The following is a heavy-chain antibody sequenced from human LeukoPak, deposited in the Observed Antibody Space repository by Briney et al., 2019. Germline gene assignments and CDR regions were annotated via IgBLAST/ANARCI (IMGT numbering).Heavy chain of an antibody. D-gene: IGHD4-17*01. V-gene: IGHV3-11*01. Sequence: PGRSLRLSCAASVFTFSDYYMSWIRQAPGKGLEWVSYISSSGSTIYYADSVKGRFTISRDNAKNSLYLQMNSLRAEDTAVYYCARDRDYGDYNFGGNFDWWGQGTLVTVSS. CDR3: ARDRDYGDYNFGGNFDW. J-gene: IGHJ5*01. CDR2: ISSSGSTI. CDR1: VFTFSDYY.